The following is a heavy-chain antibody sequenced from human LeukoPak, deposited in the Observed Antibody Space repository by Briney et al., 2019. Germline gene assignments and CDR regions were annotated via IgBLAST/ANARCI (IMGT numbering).Heavy chain of an antibody. CDR2: MDKETNLYAT. CDR3: TRDSGTYNWFDP. Sequence: GGPVKLSCVASGFTFSDSAIHWARQSSGKGLEWIGHMDKETNLYATALAASVKGRFTVSRDDSKNTAYLHMNSLKTEDTALYYCTRDSGTYNWFDPWGPGNLVSVSS. CDR1: GFTFSDSA. D-gene: IGHD1-26*01. V-gene: IGHV3-73*01. J-gene: IGHJ5*02.